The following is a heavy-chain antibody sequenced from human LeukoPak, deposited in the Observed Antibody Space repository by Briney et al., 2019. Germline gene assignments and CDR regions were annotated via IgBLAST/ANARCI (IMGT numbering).Heavy chain of an antibody. J-gene: IGHJ4*02. CDR2: IYSTGST. Sequence: SEILSLTCIVSNGSISGNYWSWIRQPPGKGLEWIGYIYSTGSTNYNPSLKSRVTISIDTSKKQLSLQLNSVTAGDTAVYFCAKGSGYWGFDSWGQGTLVTVSS. CDR3: AKGSGYWGFDS. V-gene: IGHV4-4*08. D-gene: IGHD2-15*01. CDR1: NGSISGNY.